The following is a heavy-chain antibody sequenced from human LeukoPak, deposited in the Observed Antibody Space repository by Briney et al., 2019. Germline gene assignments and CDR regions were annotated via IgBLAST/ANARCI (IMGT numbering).Heavy chain of an antibody. D-gene: IGHD2-21*01. J-gene: IGHJ4*02. Sequence: GGSLRLSCAASGFSFSVYAMSWVRQAPGKGPEWVSSISGSSGSIYYAESVRGRFTISRDNSKNTLYLQMNSLRAEDTALYYCAYDKKAYVFGLFVFWGQGTLVTVSS. CDR2: ISGSSGSI. V-gene: IGHV3-23*01. CDR1: GFSFSVYA. CDR3: AYDKKAYVFGLFVF.